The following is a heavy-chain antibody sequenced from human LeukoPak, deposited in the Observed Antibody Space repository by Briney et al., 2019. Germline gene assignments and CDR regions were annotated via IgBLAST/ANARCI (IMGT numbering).Heavy chain of an antibody. CDR2: IYYRVTS. CDR1: GDSISTYY. D-gene: IGHD6-13*01. J-gene: IGHJ4*02. CDR3: ARHYSAGINY. V-gene: IGHV4-59*08. Sequence: PETLSLTCTVSGDSISTYYWSWIRQPPGKGLEWIGYIYYRVTSDYNPSLKSRVTMSVDTSKNQFSLKLSSVTAADTAVYYCARHYSAGINYWGQGTLVTVSS.